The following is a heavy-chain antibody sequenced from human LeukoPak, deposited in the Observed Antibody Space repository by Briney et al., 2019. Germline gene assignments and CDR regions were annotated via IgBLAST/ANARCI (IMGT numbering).Heavy chain of an antibody. CDR1: GFTFSSYE. D-gene: IGHD6-19*01. J-gene: IGHJ4*02. CDR3: ASYSIAVADFDY. Sequence: PGGSLRLSCPASGFTFSSYEMNWVRQAPGKGLEGVSYISSSGSTIYYADSVKGRFTIPRDKAKNSLYLQMNSLRAEDTAVYYCASYSIAVADFDYWGQGTLVTVSS. V-gene: IGHV3-48*03. CDR2: ISSSGSTI.